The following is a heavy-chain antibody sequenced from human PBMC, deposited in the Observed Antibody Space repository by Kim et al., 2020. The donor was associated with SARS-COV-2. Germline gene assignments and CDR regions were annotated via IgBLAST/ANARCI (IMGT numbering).Heavy chain of an antibody. V-gene: IGHV4-30-2*01. J-gene: IGHJ4*02. CDR3: ARAAWELRGAFDY. Sequence: SETLSLTCAVSGGSISSGGYSWSWIRQPPGKGLEWIGYIYHSGSTYYNPSLKSRVTISVDRSKNQFSLKLSSVTAADTAVYYCARAAWELRGAFDYWGQGTLVTVSS. D-gene: IGHD1-26*01. CDR1: GGSISSGGYS. CDR2: IYHSGST.